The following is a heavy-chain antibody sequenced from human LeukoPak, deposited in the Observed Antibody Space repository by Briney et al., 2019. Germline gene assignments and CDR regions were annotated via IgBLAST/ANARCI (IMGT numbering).Heavy chain of an antibody. J-gene: IGHJ4*02. V-gene: IGHV3-30*18. Sequence: GGSLRLSCAASGFTFSSYGMHWVRQAPGKGLEWVAVISYDGSNKYYADSVKGRFTISRDNSKNTLYLQMNSLRAEDTAVYYCAKDRLGSWPPPLQFDYWGQGTLVTVSS. CDR3: AKDRLGSWPPPLQFDY. CDR1: GFTFSSYG. CDR2: ISYDGSNK. D-gene: IGHD6-13*01.